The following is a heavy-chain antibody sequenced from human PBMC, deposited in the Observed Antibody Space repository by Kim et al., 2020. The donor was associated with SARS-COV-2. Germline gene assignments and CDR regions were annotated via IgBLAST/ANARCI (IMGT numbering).Heavy chain of an antibody. CDR2: VDFTGSA. Sequence: SETLSLTCTVSGDSIRSYQWSWIRQPPGKGLEWIGTVDFTGSAKYNPSLKSRVDISIDTSDSQFSLRLRSVTAVDTAVYYCERGISVYDHPFDYWGQGAPVAVSS. J-gene: IGHJ4*02. V-gene: IGHV4-59*13. CDR3: ERGISVYDHPFDY. D-gene: IGHD2-8*01. CDR1: GDSIRSYQ.